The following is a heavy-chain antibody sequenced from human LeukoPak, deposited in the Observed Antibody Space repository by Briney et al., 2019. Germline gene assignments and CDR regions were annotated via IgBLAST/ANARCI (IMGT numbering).Heavy chain of an antibody. J-gene: IGHJ4*02. CDR1: GYSISSGYY. CDR3: ARDGGSLTRTRLFDY. Sequence: SETLSLTCTVSGYSISSGYYWAWIRQPPGKGLEWIGYIYHSGSTYYNPSLKSRVTISVDTSKNQFSLKLSSVTAADTAVYYCARDGGSLTRTRLFDYWGQGTLVTVSS. CDR2: IYHSGST. D-gene: IGHD1-7*01. V-gene: IGHV4-38-2*02.